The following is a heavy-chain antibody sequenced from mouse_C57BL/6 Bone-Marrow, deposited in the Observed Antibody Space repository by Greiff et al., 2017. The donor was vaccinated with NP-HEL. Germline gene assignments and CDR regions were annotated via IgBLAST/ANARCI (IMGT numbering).Heavy chain of an antibody. D-gene: IGHD4-1*01. Sequence: DVHLVESGGGLVKPGGSLKLSCAASGFTFSSYAMSWVRQTPEKRLEWVATISDGGSYTYYPDNVKGRFTISRDNAKNNLYLQMSHLKSEDTAMYYCARGANWDGGGYAMDYWGQGTSVTVSS. J-gene: IGHJ4*01. V-gene: IGHV5-4*01. CDR2: ISDGGSYT. CDR3: ARGANWDGGGYAMDY. CDR1: GFTFSSYA.